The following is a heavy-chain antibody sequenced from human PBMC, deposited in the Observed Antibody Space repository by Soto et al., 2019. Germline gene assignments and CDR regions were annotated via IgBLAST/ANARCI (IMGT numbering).Heavy chain of an antibody. CDR1: GGSISSYY. D-gene: IGHD6-19*01. V-gene: IGHV4-59*01. CDR2: IYYSGST. CDR3: ARSCGXYSSGWPPNYYYYGMDV. Sequence: SETLSLTCTVSGGSISSYYWSWIRQPPGKGLEWIGYIYYSGSTNYNPSLKSRVTISVDTSKNQFSLKLSSVTAADTAVYYCARSCGXYSSGWPPNYYYYGMDVWGQGTTVTVSS. J-gene: IGHJ6*02.